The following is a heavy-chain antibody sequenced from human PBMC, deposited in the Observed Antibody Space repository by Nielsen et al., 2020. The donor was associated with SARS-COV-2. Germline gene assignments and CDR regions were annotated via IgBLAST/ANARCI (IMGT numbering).Heavy chain of an antibody. CDR1: GFTFSSYG. CDR2: IWYDGSNK. Sequence: GGSLRLSCAASGFTFSSYGMHWVRQAPGKGLEWVAVIWYDGSNKYYADSVKGRLTISRDNSKNSLYLQMNSLRAEDTAVYYCARGLRWSQGYYFDYWGQGTLVTVSS. V-gene: IGHV3-33*01. J-gene: IGHJ4*02. CDR3: ARGLRWSQGYYFDY. D-gene: IGHD4-23*01.